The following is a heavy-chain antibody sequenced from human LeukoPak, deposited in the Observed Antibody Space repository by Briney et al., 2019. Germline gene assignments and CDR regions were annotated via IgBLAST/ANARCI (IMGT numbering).Heavy chain of an antibody. CDR3: AREESYYTKGLDY. D-gene: IGHD1-26*01. CDR1: GGSISSSSYY. CDR2: IYYSGST. Sequence: SETLSLTCTVSGGSISSSSYYWGWIRQPPGKGLEWIGSIYYSGSTYYNPSLKSRVTISVDTSKNQFSLKLSSVTAAATAVYYCAREESYYTKGLDYWGQGTLVTVSS. V-gene: IGHV4-39*07. J-gene: IGHJ4*02.